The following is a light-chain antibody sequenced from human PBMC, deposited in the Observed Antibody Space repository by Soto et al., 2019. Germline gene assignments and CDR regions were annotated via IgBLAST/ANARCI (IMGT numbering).Light chain of an antibody. CDR1: QSVSTSY. J-gene: IGKJ1*01. Sequence: EIVMTQSPATLSVSPGERATLSCRASQSVSTSYLAWYQQKPGQAPRLLIYGASSRATGIPDRFSGSGSGTDFTLTISRLEPADFAVYYCQQFGGSPRTFGQGTKVEI. CDR2: GAS. V-gene: IGKV3-20*01. CDR3: QQFGGSPRT.